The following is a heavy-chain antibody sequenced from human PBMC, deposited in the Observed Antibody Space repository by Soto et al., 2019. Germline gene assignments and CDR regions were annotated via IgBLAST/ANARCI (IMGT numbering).Heavy chain of an antibody. Sequence: GGSLRLSCAASGFTFSSYAMHWVRQAPGKGLEWVAVISYDGSNKYYADSVKGRFTISRDNSKNTLYLQMNSLRAEDTAVYYCAREGGYSHSRPFYYYYYGMDVWGQGTTVTVSS. J-gene: IGHJ6*02. V-gene: IGHV3-30-3*01. CDR3: AREGGYSHSRPFYYYYYGMDV. CDR2: ISYDGSNK. D-gene: IGHD3-22*01. CDR1: GFTFSSYA.